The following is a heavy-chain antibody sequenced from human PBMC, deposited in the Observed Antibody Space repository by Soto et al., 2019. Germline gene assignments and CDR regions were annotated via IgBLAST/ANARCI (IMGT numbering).Heavy chain of an antibody. D-gene: IGHD2-8*02. CDR1: GGSISSYY. CDR2: IYYSGIT. J-gene: IGHJ4*02. V-gene: IGHV4-59*01. Sequence: QVQLQESGPGLVKPSETLSLTCTVSGGSISSYYWSWIRQPPGKGLEWIGYIYYSGITDYNPSLKSRVTISVDTSKSQFSLKLSSVTAADTAVYYCAIGGGVYYFDYWGQGTLVTVSS. CDR3: AIGGGVYYFDY.